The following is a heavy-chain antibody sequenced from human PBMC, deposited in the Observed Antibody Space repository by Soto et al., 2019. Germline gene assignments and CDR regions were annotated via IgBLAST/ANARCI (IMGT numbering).Heavy chain of an antibody. CDR3: ANDRSALRFLEWLFPPKTYYYMVV. Sequence: QVQLVESGGGVVQPGRSLRLSCAASGFTFSSYGMNWVRQAPGKGLEWVAVISYDGSNKYYADSVKGRFTISRDNSKNTLYLHMNGLRDEDTAVYYCANDRSALRFLEWLFPPKTYYYMVVCGKGTTVTVSS. CDR1: GFTFSSYG. D-gene: IGHD3-3*01. V-gene: IGHV3-30*18. J-gene: IGHJ6*03. CDR2: ISYDGSNK.